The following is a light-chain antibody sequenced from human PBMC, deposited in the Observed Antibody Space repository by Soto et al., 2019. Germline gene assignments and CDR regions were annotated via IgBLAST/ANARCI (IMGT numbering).Light chain of an antibody. CDR2: GAF. J-gene: IGKJ4*01. CDR3: QHYTRWPLS. CDR1: QSVSSN. V-gene: IGKV3-15*01. Sequence: EIVMSQSPATLSVSPGERATLSCRASQSVSSNLAWYQQKPGQAPRLLIYGAFARATGTPARFSGSGSGTAFTLTISGLQSEDFAVYYCQHYTRWPLSFGGGTKVEIK.